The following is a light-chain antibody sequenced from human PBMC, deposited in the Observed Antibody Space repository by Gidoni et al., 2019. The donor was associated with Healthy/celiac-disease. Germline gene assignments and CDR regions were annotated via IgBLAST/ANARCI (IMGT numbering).Light chain of an antibody. CDR1: QSVSSSS. Sequence: EIVLTQSPGTLSLSPGERATLSCRASQSVSSSSLAWYQQKPGQAPRLLIYGASSRATGIPDRFSGSGSGTDFTLTISRLEPEDFAVYYCQVVDSFXQXTKLEIK. J-gene: IGKJ2*03. CDR3: QVVDS. CDR2: GAS. V-gene: IGKV3-20*01.